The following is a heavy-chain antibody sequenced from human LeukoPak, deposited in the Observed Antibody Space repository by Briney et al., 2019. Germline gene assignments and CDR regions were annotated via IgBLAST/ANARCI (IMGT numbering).Heavy chain of an antibody. V-gene: IGHV1-2*02. D-gene: IGHD5-24*01. CDR3: AKEQMATAFDP. J-gene: IGHJ5*02. Sequence: TSGKVSCKASGYTFTGYYMHWLRQAPGQGLEWMGWINPNSGGTKYAQKFQGRVTMTRDTSISTAYMELSRLRSDDTAVYYCAKEQMATAFDPWGQGTLVTVSS. CDR1: GYTFTGYY. CDR2: INPNSGGT.